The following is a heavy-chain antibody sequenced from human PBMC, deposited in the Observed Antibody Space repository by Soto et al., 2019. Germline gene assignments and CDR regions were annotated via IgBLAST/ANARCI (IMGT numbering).Heavy chain of an antibody. CDR2: IYYSGST. D-gene: IGHD5-18*01. J-gene: IGHJ4*02. CDR1: GGSISSSSYY. Sequence: SETLSLTCTVSGGSISSSSYYWGWIRQPPGKGLEWIGSIYYSGSTYYNPSLKSRVTISVDTSKNQFSLKLSSVTAADTAVYYCARAQGGYSFGWNFDYWGQGTLVTVSS. V-gene: IGHV4-39*01. CDR3: ARAQGGYSFGWNFDY.